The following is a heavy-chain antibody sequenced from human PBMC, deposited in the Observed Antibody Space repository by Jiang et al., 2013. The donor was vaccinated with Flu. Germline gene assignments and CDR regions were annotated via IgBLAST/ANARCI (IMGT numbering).Heavy chain of an antibody. CDR3: AQLVGATAY. D-gene: IGHD1-26*01. Sequence: GGSISSYYWSWIRQPPGKGLEWIGYIYYSGSTNYNPSLKSRVTISVDTSKNQFSLKLSSVTAADTAVYYCAQLVGATAYWGQGTLVTVSS. CDR2: IYYSGST. V-gene: IGHV4-59*01. CDR1: GGSISSYY. J-gene: IGHJ4*02.